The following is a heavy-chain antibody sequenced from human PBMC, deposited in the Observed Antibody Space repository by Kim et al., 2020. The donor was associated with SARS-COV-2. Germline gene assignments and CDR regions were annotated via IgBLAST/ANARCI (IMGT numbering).Heavy chain of an antibody. V-gene: IGHV3-66*01. CDR2: IYSGGST. Sequence: GGSLRLSCAASGFTVSSNYMSWVRQAPGKGLEWVSVIYSGGSTYYADSVKGRFTISRDNSKNTLYLQMNSLRAEDTAVYYCARNHVDYGSGSYYDWGQGTLVTVSS. CDR3: ARNHVDYGSGSYYD. CDR1: GFTVSSNY. D-gene: IGHD3-10*01. J-gene: IGHJ4*02.